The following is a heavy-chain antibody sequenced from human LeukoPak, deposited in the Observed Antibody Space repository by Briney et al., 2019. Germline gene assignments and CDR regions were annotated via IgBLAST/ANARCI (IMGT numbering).Heavy chain of an antibody. J-gene: IGHJ4*02. D-gene: IGHD6-19*01. Sequence: GGSLRLSCAASGFTFSSYGMHWVRQAPGKGLEWVAFIRYDGSNKYYADSVKGRFTISRDNSKNTLYLQMNSLRAEDTAVYFCARGGGRAVAAPDYWGQGTLVTVSS. CDR3: ARGGGRAVAAPDY. CDR2: IRYDGSNK. V-gene: IGHV3-30*02. CDR1: GFTFSSYG.